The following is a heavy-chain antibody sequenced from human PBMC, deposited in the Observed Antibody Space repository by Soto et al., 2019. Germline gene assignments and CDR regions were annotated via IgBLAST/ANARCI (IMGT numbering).Heavy chain of an antibody. CDR2: IRQDGGER. D-gene: IGHD6-19*01. CDR3: AKDQGVIAVAGYYYFDY. V-gene: IGHV3-7*03. Sequence: WGSLGLSCIASGFTLWNFWMSWVLQAPGKGLEWVANIRQDGGERYYVHSVKGRFTISRDNAKHSLYLQMNSLRAEDTAVYYCAKDQGVIAVAGYYYFDYWGQGTLVTVSS. J-gene: IGHJ4*02. CDR1: GFTLWNFW.